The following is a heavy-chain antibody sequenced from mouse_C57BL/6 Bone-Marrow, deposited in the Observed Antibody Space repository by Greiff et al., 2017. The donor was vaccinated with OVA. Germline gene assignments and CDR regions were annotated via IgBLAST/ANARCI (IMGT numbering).Heavy chain of an antibody. J-gene: IGHJ4*01. D-gene: IGHD2-1*01. V-gene: IGHV3-3*01. CDR3: ARMGDYGNYDYYAMDY. CDR2: TFYSGIT. CDR1: GFSINSDCY. Sequence: VQLQESGPSLVRPSQTLSLTCTVTGFSINSDCYWIWIRQFPGNKLEYIGYTFYSGITYYNPSLESRTYITRDTSKNQFSLKLSSVTTEDTATYYCARMGDYGNYDYYAMDYWGQGTSVTVAS.